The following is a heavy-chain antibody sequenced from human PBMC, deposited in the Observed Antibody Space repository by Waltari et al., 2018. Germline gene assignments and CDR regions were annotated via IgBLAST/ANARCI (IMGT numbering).Heavy chain of an antibody. V-gene: IGHV3-23*01. Sequence: EVQLLESGVGLVQPGGSLRLSCAASGFTFSSYAMSWVRQAPGKGLEWGSAISGSGGRTYYADSVKGRFTIARDNSKNTLYLQMNSLRAEDTAVYYCASRDDAFDIWGQGTMVTVSS. J-gene: IGHJ3*02. CDR1: GFTFSSYA. CDR3: ASRDDAFDI. CDR2: ISGSGGRT.